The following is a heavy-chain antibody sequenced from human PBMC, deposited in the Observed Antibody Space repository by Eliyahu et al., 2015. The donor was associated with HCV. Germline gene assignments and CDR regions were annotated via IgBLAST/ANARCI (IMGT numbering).Heavy chain of an antibody. D-gene: IGHD1-26*01. J-gene: IGHJ5*02. V-gene: IGHV4-59*08. Sequence: QVQLQESGPGLVKPSETLSLTCTVSGGSISSYYWSWIRQPPGKGLEWIGYIYYSGSTNYNPSLKSRVTISVDTSKNQFSLKLSSVTAADTAVYYCARHPPYSGSYSGWFDPWGQGTLVTVSS. CDR3: ARHPPYSGSYSGWFDP. CDR1: GGSISSYY. CDR2: IYYSGST.